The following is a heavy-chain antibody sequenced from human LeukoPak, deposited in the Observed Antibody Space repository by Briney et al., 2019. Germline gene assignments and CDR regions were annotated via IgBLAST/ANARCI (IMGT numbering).Heavy chain of an antibody. J-gene: IGHJ6*02. Sequence: ASVTVSRKVSGYTLTELSMFWVRQAPGKGLEGMGSFDPEDGKTVYAQKFQGRVTMNEDTSTDTAYMELSSLRSEDTAVYYCATGYLVTAGLMDVWGQGTTVTVSS. CDR3: ATGYLVTAGLMDV. CDR1: GYTLTELS. D-gene: IGHD6-13*01. CDR2: FDPEDGKT. V-gene: IGHV1-24*01.